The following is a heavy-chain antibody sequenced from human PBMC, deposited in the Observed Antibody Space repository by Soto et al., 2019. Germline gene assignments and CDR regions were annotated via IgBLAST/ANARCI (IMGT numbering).Heavy chain of an antibody. J-gene: IGHJ4*02. CDR3: ARGVGPGIYYFDY. V-gene: IGHV3-33*01. D-gene: IGHD3-10*01. CDR2: IWYDGSNK. CDR1: GFTFSSNG. Sequence: PGGSLRLSCAASGFTFSSNGMHWVRQAPGKGLEWVAVIWYDGSNKYYADSVKGRFTISRDNSKNTLYLQMNSLRAEDTAVYYCARGVGPGIYYFDYWGQGTLVTVSS.